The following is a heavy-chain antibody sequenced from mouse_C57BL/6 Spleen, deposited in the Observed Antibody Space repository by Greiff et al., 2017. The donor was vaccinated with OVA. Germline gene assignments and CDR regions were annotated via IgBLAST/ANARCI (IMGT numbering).Heavy chain of an antibody. D-gene: IGHD1-1*01. CDR2: IYPGSGST. V-gene: IGHV1-55*01. Sequence: VQLQQPGAELVKPGASVKMSCKASGYTFTSYWITWVKQRPGQGLEWMGEIYPGSGSTNYNEKFKSKATLSVDTSSSTDYMQLSSLTSEDSEVYSCARTYGSIYWYFDVWGTGTTVTVSS. J-gene: IGHJ1*03. CDR3: ARTYGSIYWYFDV. CDR1: GYTFTSYW.